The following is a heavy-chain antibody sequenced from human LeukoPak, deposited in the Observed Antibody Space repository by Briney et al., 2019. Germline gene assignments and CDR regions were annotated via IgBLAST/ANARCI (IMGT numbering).Heavy chain of an antibody. CDR3: ARVVSSGWTDY. V-gene: IGHV1-8*01. J-gene: IGHJ4*02. Sequence: ASVKVSCKASGYTFTSYDINWVRQATGQGLEWMGWMNPNSGNTGYAQKFQGRVTMTRNTSISTAYMELRSLRSDDTAVYYCARVVSSGWTDYWGQGTLVTVSS. CDR1: GYTFTSYD. CDR2: MNPNSGNT. D-gene: IGHD6-19*01.